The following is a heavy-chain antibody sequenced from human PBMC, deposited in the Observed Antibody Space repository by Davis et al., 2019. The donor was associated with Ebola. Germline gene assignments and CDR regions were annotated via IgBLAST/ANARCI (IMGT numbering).Heavy chain of an antibody. J-gene: IGHJ4*02. CDR2: IRSKAYDGTT. Sequence: GESLKISCTASGFSFGDYAMTWVRQAPGKGLEWVGFIRSKAYDGTTDFAASVKGRSTISRDDSKNIAYLQMNSLTTEDTAVYYCAGGYTSGFGYYFDYWGQGTVVTVSS. D-gene: IGHD5-18*01. V-gene: IGHV3-49*04. CDR3: AGGYTSGFGYYFDY. CDR1: GFSFGDYA.